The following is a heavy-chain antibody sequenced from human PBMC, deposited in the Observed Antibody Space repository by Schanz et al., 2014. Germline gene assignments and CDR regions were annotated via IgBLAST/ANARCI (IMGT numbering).Heavy chain of an antibody. CDR3: ARDHPRRGVTGYYNDV. D-gene: IGHD3-9*01. V-gene: IGHV3-48*02. J-gene: IGHJ6*02. Sequence: EVYLVESGGGLVQPGGSLRLSCAASGFTFFTYNMNWVRQAPGRGLEWISYIGSSSTTMYYADSVKGRFTISRDNAKNSLYLQMYRLRDEDTAVYYCARDHPRRGVTGYYNDVWGQGTSVTVSS. CDR1: GFTFFTYN. CDR2: IGSSSTTM.